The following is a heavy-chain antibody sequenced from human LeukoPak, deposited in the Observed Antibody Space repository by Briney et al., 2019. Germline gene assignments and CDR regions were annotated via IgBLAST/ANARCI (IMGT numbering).Heavy chain of an antibody. CDR2: ITSSGTTR. Sequence: GGSLRLFCTVSGFTLTDHYMSWFRQSPGRGLEWISWITSSGTTRDYADSVKGRFTISRDNTKNSVYLQMSSLRPDDTAVYYCARDPDYGDPYWGQGTLVTVSS. CDR3: ARDPDYGDPY. J-gene: IGHJ4*02. V-gene: IGHV3-11*01. CDR1: GFTLTDHY. D-gene: IGHD4-17*01.